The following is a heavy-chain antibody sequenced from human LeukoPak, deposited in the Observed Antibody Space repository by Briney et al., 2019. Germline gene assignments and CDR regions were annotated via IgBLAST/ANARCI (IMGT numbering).Heavy chain of an antibody. V-gene: IGHV3-33*01. J-gene: IGHJ5*02. D-gene: IGHD1-1*01. CDR3: ARDSTGTATGWFDP. Sequence: GGSLRLSCAASGFSFSDYAIHWVRQAPGKGLEWVAVIWYDGSRSYYGDSVRGRFTISRDNSKNTLYLQMNSLRVEDTADYYCARDSTGTATGWFDPWGQGTLVIVSS. CDR2: IWYDGSRS. CDR1: GFSFSDYA.